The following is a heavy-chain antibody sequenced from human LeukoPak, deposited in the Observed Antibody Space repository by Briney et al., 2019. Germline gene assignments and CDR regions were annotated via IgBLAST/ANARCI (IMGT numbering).Heavy chain of an antibody. CDR1: GFTFSSYW. CDR3: AKTCDILYGMDV. Sequence: GGSLRLSCAASGFTFSSYWMHWVRQAPGKGLVWVSRINSDGSSTSYADSVKGRFTISRDNAKNTLYLQMNSLRAEDTAVYYCAKTCDILYGMDVWGKGTTVTVSS. D-gene: IGHD3-9*01. V-gene: IGHV3-74*01. J-gene: IGHJ6*04. CDR2: INSDGSST.